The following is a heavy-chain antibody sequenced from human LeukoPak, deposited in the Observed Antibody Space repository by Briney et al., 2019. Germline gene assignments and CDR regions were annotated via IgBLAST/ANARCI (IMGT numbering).Heavy chain of an antibody. Sequence: PGGSLRLSCAASGFTSDDYAMHWVRQAPGKGLEWVSGISWNSGSIGYADSVKGRFTISRDNAKNSLYLQMNSLRAEDTALYYCAKGLWFGEPDFYYYYGMDVWGQGTTVTVSS. CDR1: GFTSDDYA. CDR2: ISWNSGSI. J-gene: IGHJ6*02. CDR3: AKGLWFGEPDFYYYYGMDV. V-gene: IGHV3-9*02. D-gene: IGHD3-10*01.